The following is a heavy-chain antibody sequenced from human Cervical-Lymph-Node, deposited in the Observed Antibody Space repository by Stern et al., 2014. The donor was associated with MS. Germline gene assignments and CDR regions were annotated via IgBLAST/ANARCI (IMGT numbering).Heavy chain of an antibody. CDR2: ISSDGSNQ. D-gene: IGHD3-10*01. V-gene: IGHV3-30*18. CDR3: AKDRGLLWFGETDY. Sequence: VQLVESGGGLVQPGGSLRLSCAGSGFTFRTYGMHWVRQAPGKGLEWVAVISSDGSNQYYADSVKGRFIISRDNSKNTLYLQMNSLSAEDTAVYYCAKDRGLLWFGETDYWGQGTLVTVSS. J-gene: IGHJ4*02. CDR1: GFTFRTYG.